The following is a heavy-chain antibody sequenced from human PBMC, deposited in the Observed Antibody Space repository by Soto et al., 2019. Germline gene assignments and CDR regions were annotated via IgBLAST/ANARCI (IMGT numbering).Heavy chain of an antibody. V-gene: IGHV3-11*01. CDR2: ISGSGSAI. J-gene: IGHJ4*02. CDR1: GFTFSDYY. Sequence: GGSLRLSCAASGFTFSDYYMSWIRQAPGKGLEWVSYISGSGSAIYYADSVKGRFTISMDNAKSSLHLQMNSLRGEDTAVYFCARDLYGSSGYEFPAVDYWGQGTLVTVSS. CDR3: ARDLYGSSGYEFPAVDY. D-gene: IGHD3-22*01.